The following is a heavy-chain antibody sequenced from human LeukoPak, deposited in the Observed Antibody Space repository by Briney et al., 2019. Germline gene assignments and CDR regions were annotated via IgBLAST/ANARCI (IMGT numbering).Heavy chain of an antibody. D-gene: IGHD4-11*01. V-gene: IGHV4-34*01. CDR1: GGSFSGYY. Sequence: SETLSLTCAVYGGSFSGYYWSWIRQPPGKGLEWIGEINHSGSTNYNPSLKSRVTISVGTSKNQFSLKLSSVTAADTAVYYCARTTITPEYYYYMDVWGKGTTVTVSS. CDR2: INHSGST. CDR3: ARTTITPEYYYYMDV. J-gene: IGHJ6*03.